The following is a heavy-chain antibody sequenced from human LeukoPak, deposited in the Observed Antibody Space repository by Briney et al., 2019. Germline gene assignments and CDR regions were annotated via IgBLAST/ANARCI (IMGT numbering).Heavy chain of an antibody. D-gene: IGHD2-2*01. CDR1: GYTFTSYG. CDR3: ARGCSSTSCLSDMDV. V-gene: IGHV1-18*01. CDR2: ISAYNGNT. J-gene: IGHJ6*03. Sequence: GASGKVSCKASGYTFTSYGISWVRQAPGQGLEWMGWISAYNGNTNYAQKLQGRVTMTTDTSTSTAYMELRSLRSDDTAVYYCARGCSSTSCLSDMDVWGKGTTVTVSS.